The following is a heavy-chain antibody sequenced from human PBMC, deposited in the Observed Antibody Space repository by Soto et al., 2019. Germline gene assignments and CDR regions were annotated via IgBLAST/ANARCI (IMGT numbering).Heavy chain of an antibody. Sequence: EVQLVEVGGGLVKPGGSLRLSCAASGFTFSSYSMTWVRQAPGKGLECVSSISSGSSSIYYADSVKGRFTISRDNAKNSLYLQRNSLTAEDTAVYYCARALSSLIAVPAYWGQGTLVTVSS. V-gene: IGHV3-21*02. J-gene: IGHJ4*02. CDR1: GFTFSSYS. CDR2: ISSGSSSI. D-gene: IGHD6-19*01. CDR3: ARALSSLIAVPAY.